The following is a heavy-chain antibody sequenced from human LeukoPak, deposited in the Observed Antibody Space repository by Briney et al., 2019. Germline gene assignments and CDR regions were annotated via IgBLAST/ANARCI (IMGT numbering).Heavy chain of an antibody. CDR3: AKDTYSSSWYNYYGMDV. Sequence: PGGSLRLSCAASGFTFDDYAMHWVRQAPGKGLEWVSGISWNSGSIGYADSVKGRFTISRDNAKNSLYLQMNSLRAEDTALYYCAKDTYSSSWYNYYGMDVWGQGTTVTVSS. J-gene: IGHJ6*02. V-gene: IGHV3-9*01. CDR2: ISWNSGSI. D-gene: IGHD6-13*01. CDR1: GFTFDDYA.